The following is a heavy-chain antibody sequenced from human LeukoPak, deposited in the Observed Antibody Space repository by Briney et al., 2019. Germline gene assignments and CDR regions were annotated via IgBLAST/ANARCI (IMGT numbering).Heavy chain of an antibody. Sequence: SETLSLTCTVSGGSISSSSYYWGWIRQPPGKGLEWIGSIYYSGSTYYNPSLKSRVTISVDTSKNQFSLKLSSVTAADTAVYYCARGRGWGLRSRWFDPWGQGTLVTVSS. D-gene: IGHD1-26*01. J-gene: IGHJ5*02. CDR3: ARGRGWGLRSRWFDP. V-gene: IGHV4-39*07. CDR1: GGSISSSSYY. CDR2: IYYSGST.